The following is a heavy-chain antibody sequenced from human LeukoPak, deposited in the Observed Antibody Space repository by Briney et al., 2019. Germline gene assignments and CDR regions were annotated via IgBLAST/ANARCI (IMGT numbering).Heavy chain of an antibody. CDR3: ARDNRKYSSGWN. Sequence: SETLSLTCAVYGGSFSGYYWSWIRQPPGKGLEWIGEINHSGSTNYNPSLKSRVTISVDTSKNQFSLKLSSVTATDTAVYYCARDNRKYSSGWNWGQGTLVTVSS. CDR2: INHSGST. CDR1: GGSFSGYY. J-gene: IGHJ4*02. V-gene: IGHV4-34*01. D-gene: IGHD6-19*01.